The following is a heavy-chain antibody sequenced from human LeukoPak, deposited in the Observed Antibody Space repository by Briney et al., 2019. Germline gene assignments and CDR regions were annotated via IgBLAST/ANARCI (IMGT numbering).Heavy chain of an antibody. J-gene: IGHJ4*02. D-gene: IGHD5-12*01. Sequence: PGGSLRLSCAASGFTFSRFSMNWVRQAPGKGLEWVSYISSSSGTIYYADSVKGRFTISRDNAKNSLYLQMNSLRAEDTAVYYCARDAPKAIVATTVLDYWGQGTLVTVSS. V-gene: IGHV3-48*04. CDR1: GFTFSRFS. CDR3: ARDAPKAIVATTVLDY. CDR2: ISSSSGTI.